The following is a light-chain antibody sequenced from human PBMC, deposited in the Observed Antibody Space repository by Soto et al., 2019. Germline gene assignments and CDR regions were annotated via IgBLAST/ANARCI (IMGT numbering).Light chain of an antibody. V-gene: IGKV3-11*01. CDR2: DAS. CDR1: QSVSRY. CDR3: QQRSDWPRIT. Sequence: EIVLTQSPATLSLSPGERATLSRRASQSVSRYLAWYQQKPGQAPRLLIYDASNRATGIPVRFSGSGSGTDFTLTISSLEPEDFAVYFCQQRSDWPRITFGQGTRLGIK. J-gene: IGKJ5*01.